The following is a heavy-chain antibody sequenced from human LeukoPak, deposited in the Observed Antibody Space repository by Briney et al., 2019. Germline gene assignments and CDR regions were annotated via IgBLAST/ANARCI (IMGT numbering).Heavy chain of an antibody. D-gene: IGHD3-3*01. V-gene: IGHV1-24*01. CDR1: GYTLTELS. CDR3: ATPPGRFLEWLPMDV. J-gene: IGHJ6*04. Sequence: ASVKVSCKVSGYTLTELSMHWVRQAPGKGLEWMGGFDPEDGETIYAQKFQGRVTMTEDTSTDTAYMELSSLRSEDTAVYYCATPPGRFLEWLPMDVWGKGTTVTVSS. CDR2: FDPEDGET.